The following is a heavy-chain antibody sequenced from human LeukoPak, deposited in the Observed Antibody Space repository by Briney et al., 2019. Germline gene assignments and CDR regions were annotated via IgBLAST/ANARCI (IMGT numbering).Heavy chain of an antibody. V-gene: IGHV4-59*01. CDR3: AARGDGYNNWYFDL. J-gene: IGHJ2*01. Sequence: SETLSLTCAVYGGSFSGYYWSWIRQPPGKGLEWNGFIYYSGSTNYNPSLKSRVTISLDTSKNLFSLNLSSVTAADTAVYYCAARGDGYNNWYFDLWGRGTLVTVSS. CDR2: IYYSGST. CDR1: GGSFSGYY. D-gene: IGHD5-24*01.